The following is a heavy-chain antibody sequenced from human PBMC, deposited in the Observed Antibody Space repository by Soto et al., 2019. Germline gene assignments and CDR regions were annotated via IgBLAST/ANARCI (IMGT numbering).Heavy chain of an antibody. V-gene: IGHV3-21*01. CDR3: ARVQSLVAMASFDI. Sequence: EVQLVESGGGLVKPGGSLRLSCAASGFTFSSYSMNWVRQAPGKGLEWVSSISSSSSYIYYADSVKGRFTISRDNAKNSLYLQMNSLSVEDTPVHYCARVQSLVAMASFDIWGQGTMVTVSS. D-gene: IGHD5-12*01. CDR2: ISSSSSYI. J-gene: IGHJ3*02. CDR1: GFTFSSYS.